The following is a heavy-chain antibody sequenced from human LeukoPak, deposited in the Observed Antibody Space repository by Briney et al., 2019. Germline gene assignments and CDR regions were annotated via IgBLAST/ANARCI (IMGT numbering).Heavy chain of an antibody. CDR1: GGSFSGYY. CDR2: INHSGST. CDR3: ARAPPTMVRGVIDPFDY. D-gene: IGHD3-10*01. V-gene: IGHV4-34*01. J-gene: IGHJ4*02. Sequence: PSETLSLTCAVYGGSFSGYYWSWIRQPPGKGLEWIGEINHSGSTNYNPSLKSRVTISVDTSKNQFSLKLSSVTAADTAVYYCARAPPTMVRGVIDPFDYWGQGTLVTVSS.